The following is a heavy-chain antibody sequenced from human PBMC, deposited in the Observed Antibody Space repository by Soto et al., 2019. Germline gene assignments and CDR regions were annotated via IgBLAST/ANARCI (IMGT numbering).Heavy chain of an antibody. CDR1: GGTFSSYA. D-gene: IGHD3-3*01. J-gene: IGHJ5*02. Sequence: ASVKVSCKASGGTFSSYAISWVRQAPGQGLEWMGGIIPIFGTANYAQKFQGRVTITADESTSTAYMELSSLRSEDTAAYYCARDSSTIFGVVIPNWFDPWGQGTLVTVSS. V-gene: IGHV1-69*13. CDR3: ARDSSTIFGVVIPNWFDP. CDR2: IIPIFGTA.